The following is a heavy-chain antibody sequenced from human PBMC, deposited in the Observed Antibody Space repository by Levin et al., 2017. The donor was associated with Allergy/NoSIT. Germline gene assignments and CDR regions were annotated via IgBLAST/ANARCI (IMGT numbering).Heavy chain of an antibody. V-gene: IGHV3-30*04. CDR3: ARDRGYSSSWTPGLH. D-gene: IGHD6-13*01. CDR2: ISYDGSNK. J-gene: IGHJ4*02. CDR1: GFTFSSYA. Sequence: GGSLRLSCAASGFTFSSYAMHWVRQAPGKGLEWVAVISYDGSNKYYADSVKGRFTIYRDNSKNTLYLQMNSLRAEDTAVYYCARDRGYSSSWTPGLHWGQGTLVTVSS.